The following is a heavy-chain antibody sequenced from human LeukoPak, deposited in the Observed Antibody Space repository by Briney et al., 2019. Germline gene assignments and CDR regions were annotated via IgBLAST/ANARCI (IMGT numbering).Heavy chain of an antibody. J-gene: IGHJ5*02. CDR1: GFTFSSYS. CDR3: ARDPTYSSTHLFDP. D-gene: IGHD6-13*01. V-gene: IGHV3-21*01. CDR2: ISSSSSYI. Sequence: GGSLRLSCPASGFTFSSYSMNWVRQAPGKGLEWVSSISSSSSYIYYADSVKGRFTISRDNAKNSLYLQMNSLRAEDTAVYYCARDPTYSSTHLFDPWGQGTLVTVSS.